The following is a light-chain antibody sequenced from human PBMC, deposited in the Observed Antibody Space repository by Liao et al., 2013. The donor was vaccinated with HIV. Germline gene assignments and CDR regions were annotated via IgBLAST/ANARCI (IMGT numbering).Light chain of an antibody. Sequence: SYVLTQPPSVSVAPGKTARITCGGSNIGGKSVHWYQQKTGQAPVLVIYQDIKRPSGIPERFSGSSSGNTATLTISGTQGMDEADYYCQAWDSSTVVFGGGTKLTVL. CDR2: QDI. J-gene: IGLJ3*02. V-gene: IGLV3-21*01. CDR1: NIGGKS. CDR3: QAWDSSTVV.